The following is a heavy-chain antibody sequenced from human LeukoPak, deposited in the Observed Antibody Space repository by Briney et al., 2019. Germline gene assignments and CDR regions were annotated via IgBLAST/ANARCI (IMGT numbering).Heavy chain of an antibody. CDR2: ISSGSDYI. V-gene: IGHV3-21*01. J-gene: IGHJ4*02. CDR3: ASTNHYYGSGTYDYYFDY. Sequence: GGSPRLSCATSGFTFSSYSMNWVRQAPGTGLEWVSSISSGSDYIYYADSVKGRFTISRDNAKNSPYLQMTSLRAEDTAVYYCASTNHYYGSGTYDYYFDYWGQGTLLTVSS. D-gene: IGHD3-10*01. CDR1: GFTFSSYS.